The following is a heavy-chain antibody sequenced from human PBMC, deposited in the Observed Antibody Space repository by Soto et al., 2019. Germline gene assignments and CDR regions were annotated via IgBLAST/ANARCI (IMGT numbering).Heavy chain of an antibody. D-gene: IGHD3-3*01. V-gene: IGHV4-34*01. CDR2: INHSGST. CDR1: GGSFSGYY. J-gene: IGHJ6*03. Sequence: SETLSLTCAVYGGSFSGYYWSWIRQPPGKGLEWIGEINHSGSTNYNPSLKSRVTISVDTSKNQFSLKLSSVTAADTAVYYCARGSHDDFWSGYYTYYHYYMGVWGKGTTVTVSS. CDR3: ARGSHDDFWSGYYTYYHYYMGV.